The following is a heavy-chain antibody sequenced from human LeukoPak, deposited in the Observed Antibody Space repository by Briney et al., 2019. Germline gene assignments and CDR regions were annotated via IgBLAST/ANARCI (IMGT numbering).Heavy chain of an antibody. J-gene: IGHJ2*01. CDR2: ISYDGSNK. Sequence: GRSLRLSCAASGFTFSSYAMHWVRQAPGKGLEWVAVISYDGSNKYYADSVKGRFTISRDNSKNTLYLQMNSLRAEDTAVYYCARAGGDYGSGRKPLDLWGRGTLVTVSS. CDR1: GFTFSSYA. V-gene: IGHV3-30-3*01. D-gene: IGHD3-10*01. CDR3: ARAGGDYGSGRKPLDL.